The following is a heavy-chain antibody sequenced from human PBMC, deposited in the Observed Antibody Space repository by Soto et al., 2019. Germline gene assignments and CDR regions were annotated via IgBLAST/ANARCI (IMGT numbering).Heavy chain of an antibody. CDR1: GFIFTDFY. D-gene: IGHD1-26*01. Sequence: QVQLVESGGGLVKPGGSLRLSCAASGFIFTDFYMTWIRQAPGKGLEWVSYISSGGNTIYYADSVKGRFTISRDNAKNSLYLQMNSLRAEDTAIYYCSRRRVGLDSWGQGTLVTVSS. CDR2: ISSGGNTI. J-gene: IGHJ4*02. CDR3: SRRRVGLDS. V-gene: IGHV3-11*01.